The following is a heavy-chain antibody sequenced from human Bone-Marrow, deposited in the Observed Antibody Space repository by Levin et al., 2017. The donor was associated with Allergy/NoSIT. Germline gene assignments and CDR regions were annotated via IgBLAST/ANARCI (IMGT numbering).Heavy chain of an antibody. Sequence: GGSLRLSCAASGFTVSNNYMSWVRQAPGKGLEWVSLIYSGGSTLYADSVKGRFTIPRDNSKNTLYLQMNSLRAEDTAVYYCATRAVAAAYWGQGALVTVSS. CDR2: IYSGGST. CDR3: ATRAVAAAY. D-gene: IGHD6-19*01. J-gene: IGHJ4*02. CDR1: GFTVSNNY. V-gene: IGHV3-66*01.